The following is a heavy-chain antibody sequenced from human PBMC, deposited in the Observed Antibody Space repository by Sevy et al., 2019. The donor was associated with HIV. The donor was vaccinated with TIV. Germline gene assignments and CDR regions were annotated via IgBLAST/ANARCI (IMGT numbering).Heavy chain of an antibody. J-gene: IGHJ6*02. CDR1: GYTFTGYY. Sequence: ASVKVSCKASGYTFTGYYMHWVRQAPGQGLEWMGRINPNSGGTNYAQKFQGTVTMTRDTSISTAYMELSRLRSDDTAVYYCARALSPYCSSTSCYEPYGMDVWGQGTTVTVSS. V-gene: IGHV1-2*06. D-gene: IGHD2-2*01. CDR3: ARALSPYCSSTSCYEPYGMDV. CDR2: INPNSGGT.